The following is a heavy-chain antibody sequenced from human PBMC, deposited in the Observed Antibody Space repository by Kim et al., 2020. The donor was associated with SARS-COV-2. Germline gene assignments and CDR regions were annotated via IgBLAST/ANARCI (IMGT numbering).Heavy chain of an antibody. CDR3: ARGARISLSSSSGRLWYFDY. Sequence: SETLSLTCAVYGGSFSGYYWSWIRQPPGKGLEWIGEINHSGSTNYNPSLKSRVTISVDTSKNQFSLKLSSVTAADTAVYYCARGARISLSSSSGRLWYFDYWGQGTLVTVSS. CDR2: INHSGST. CDR1: GGSFSGYY. V-gene: IGHV4-34*01. D-gene: IGHD6-13*01. J-gene: IGHJ4*02.